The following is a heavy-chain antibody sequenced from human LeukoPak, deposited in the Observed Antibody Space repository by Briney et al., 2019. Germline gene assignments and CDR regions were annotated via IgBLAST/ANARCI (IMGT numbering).Heavy chain of an antibody. CDR3: ARLVKAATMDADGRYYYYGMDV. J-gene: IGHJ6*02. D-gene: IGHD2-15*01. V-gene: IGHV6-1*01. CDR2: TYYRSKWYN. CDR1: GDSVSSNSAA. Sequence: SQTLSLTCAISGDSVSSNSAAWNWIRQSPSRGLEWLGRTYYRSKWYNDYAVSVKSRITINPDTSKNQFSLQLNSVTPEDTAVYYCARLVKAATMDADGRYYYYGMDVWGQGTTVTVSS.